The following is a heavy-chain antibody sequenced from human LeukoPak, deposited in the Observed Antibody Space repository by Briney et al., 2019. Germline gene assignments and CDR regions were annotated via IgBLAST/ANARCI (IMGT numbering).Heavy chain of an antibody. CDR3: AREYYDSMMDV. CDR2: IWYDGSYK. D-gene: IGHD3-3*01. CDR1: GYTFSSHG. J-gene: IGHJ6*02. V-gene: IGHV3-30*02. Sequence: GGSLRLSCAASGYTFSSHGMHWVRQAPDKGLEWVAIIWYDGSYKYYADSVQGRFTISRDNSKNTLYLQMNSLRAEDTAVYYCAREYYDSMMDVWGQGTTVTVSS.